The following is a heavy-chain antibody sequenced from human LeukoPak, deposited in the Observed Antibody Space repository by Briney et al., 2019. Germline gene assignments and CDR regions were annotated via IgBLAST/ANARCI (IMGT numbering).Heavy chain of an antibody. V-gene: IGHV4-59*04. D-gene: IGHD6-13*01. J-gene: IGHJ4*02. CDR3: ATIVAAAARGFFDY. CDR1: GGSISSYY. Sequence: SETLSLTCTVSGGSISSYYWSWIRQPPGKGLEWIGYIYYSGSTYYNPSLKSRVTMAVDTSKNQFSLKLSSVTAADTAVYYCATIVAAAARGFFDYWVQGTLVTVSS. CDR2: IYYSGST.